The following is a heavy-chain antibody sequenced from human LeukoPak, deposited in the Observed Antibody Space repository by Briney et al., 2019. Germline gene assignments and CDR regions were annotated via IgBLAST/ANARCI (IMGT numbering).Heavy chain of an antibody. Sequence: PGGSLRHSCAASGFTFSSYAMSWVRQAPGKGLEWVSAISGSDGSTYYADSVKGRFTISRDNSKNTLYLQMNSLSAEDTAVYYCEKDLGGSGDYRPYWGQGSVVTVSS. V-gene: IGHV3-23*01. CDR3: EKDLGGSGDYRPY. D-gene: IGHD2-21*02. CDR2: ISGSDGST. J-gene: IGHJ4*02. CDR1: GFTFSSYA.